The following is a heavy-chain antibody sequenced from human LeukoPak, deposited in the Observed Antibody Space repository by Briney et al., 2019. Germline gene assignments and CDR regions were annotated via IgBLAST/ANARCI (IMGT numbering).Heavy chain of an antibody. Sequence: GGSLRLSCAASGFALSSHWMTWARQVPGRGPEWVANVNRDGSETYYLDSVKGRFTISKDNAKNSLYLQMNSLRAEDTALYHCARNNGMDVWGQGTTVIVSS. J-gene: IGHJ6*02. CDR1: GFALSSHW. V-gene: IGHV3-7*03. CDR3: ARNNGMDV. CDR2: VNRDGSET.